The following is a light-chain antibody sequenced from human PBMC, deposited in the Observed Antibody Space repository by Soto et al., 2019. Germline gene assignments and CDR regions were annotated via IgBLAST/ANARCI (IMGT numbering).Light chain of an antibody. V-gene: IGKV3-11*01. CDR3: QQYSSSPLT. Sequence: EIVLTQSPATLSLSPGERATLSCRASQSVSTSLAWYQQKPGQAPRLLIYDASNRATGIPARFSGSGSGTDFTLTISSLEPEDFAVYYCQQYSSSPLTFGGGTKVDIK. CDR2: DAS. CDR1: QSVSTS. J-gene: IGKJ4*01.